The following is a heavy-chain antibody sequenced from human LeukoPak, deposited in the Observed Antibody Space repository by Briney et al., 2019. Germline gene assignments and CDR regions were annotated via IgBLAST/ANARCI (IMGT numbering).Heavy chain of an antibody. Sequence: GGSLRLSCAASGFTFSDYYMSWIPQAPGKGLEWISAISGSGGSTYYADSVKGRFTISRDNSKNTLYLQMNSLRAEDTAVYYCAKDRSYCGGDCYPQTVFDYWGQGTLVTVSS. CDR3: AKDRSYCGGDCYPQTVFDY. V-gene: IGHV3-23*01. D-gene: IGHD2-21*02. J-gene: IGHJ4*02. CDR2: ISGSGGST. CDR1: GFTFSDYY.